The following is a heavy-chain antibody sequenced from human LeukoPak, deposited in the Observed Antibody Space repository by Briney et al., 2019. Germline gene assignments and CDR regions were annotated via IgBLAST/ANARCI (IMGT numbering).Heavy chain of an antibody. Sequence: GRSLRLSCAASGFTFSSYAMHWVRQAPGKGLEWVAVISYDGSNKYYADSVKGRFTISRDNSKNTLYLQMNSLRAEDTAVYYCATLTYDRLDYWGQGTLVTVSS. V-gene: IGHV3-30*04. D-gene: IGHD3-3*01. CDR2: ISYDGSNK. J-gene: IGHJ4*02. CDR1: GFTFSSYA. CDR3: ATLTYDRLDY.